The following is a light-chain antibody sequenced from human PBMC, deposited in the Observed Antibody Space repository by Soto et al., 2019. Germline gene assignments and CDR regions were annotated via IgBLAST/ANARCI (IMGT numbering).Light chain of an antibody. CDR3: QQYYSTPIT. CDR2: WAS. CDR1: QNILYSSNNENY. Sequence: DIVMTQSPDSLAVSLGERATINCKSSQNILYSSNNENYLAWYQQKPGQPPKLLIYWASTRESGVPDRFSGSGSGTDFTLTISSLQAEDVAVYYCQQYYSTPITFGQGTRLEI. J-gene: IGKJ5*01. V-gene: IGKV4-1*01.